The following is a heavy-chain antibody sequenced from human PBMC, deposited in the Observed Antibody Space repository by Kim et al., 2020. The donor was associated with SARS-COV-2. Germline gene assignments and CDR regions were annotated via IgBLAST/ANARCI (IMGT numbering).Heavy chain of an antibody. CDR1: GFNSNNFA. Sequence: GGSLRLSCAASGFNSNNFAMSWVRRAPWKGLEWVSGISASSGRTHYAGSVKGRFTISRDISKNTLFLQIDNLRAEDTALYYCAKGCDTDCYMFDSWGQGT. D-gene: IGHD2-21*02. J-gene: IGHJ4*02. CDR3: AKGCDTDCYMFDS. CDR2: ISASSGRT. V-gene: IGHV3-23*01.